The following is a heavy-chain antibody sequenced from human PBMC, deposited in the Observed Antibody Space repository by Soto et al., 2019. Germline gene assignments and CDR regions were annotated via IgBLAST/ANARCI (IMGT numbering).Heavy chain of an antibody. CDR1: GFSLHTKGKS. J-gene: IGHJ6*02. D-gene: IGHD3-22*01. CDR3: ARILRGEFYDSSGYYYRDYYYGMDV. Sequence: GSGPKPGNPTQTLTLDCTFPGFSLHTKGKSVSWIRQPPGKALGWLALFDWDDDKYYSTSLKTRLTISKDTSKNQVVLTMTNMDPVDTATYYCARILRGEFYDSSGYYYRDYYYGMDVWGQGTTVTVSS. CDR2: FDWDDDK. V-gene: IGHV2-70*01.